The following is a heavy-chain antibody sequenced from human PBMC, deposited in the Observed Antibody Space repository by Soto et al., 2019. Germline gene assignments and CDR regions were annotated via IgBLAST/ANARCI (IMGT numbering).Heavy chain of an antibody. CDR3: ARVKQAGGVPGYFDY. D-gene: IGHD3-16*01. J-gene: IGHJ4*02. V-gene: IGHV1-18*01. CDR1: GYTFTSYG. Sequence: QVPLVQSGAEVKKPGASVKVSCKASGYTFTSYGISWVRQAPGQGLEWMGWISAYNGNTNYAQKLQGRVTMTTDTSTGTAYMELRSLRSDDTAVYYCARVKQAGGVPGYFDYWGQGTLVTVAS. CDR2: ISAYNGNT.